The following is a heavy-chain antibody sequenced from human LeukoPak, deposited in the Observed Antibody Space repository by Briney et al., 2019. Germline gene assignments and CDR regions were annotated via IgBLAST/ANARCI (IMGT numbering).Heavy chain of an antibody. J-gene: IGHJ4*02. Sequence: GGSLRLSCAASGFTFSSYSMNWVRQAPGKGLEWVSYISSSSSTIYYTDSVKGRFTISRDNSKNTLYLQMNSLRAEDTAVYYCARGQWELLLDYWGQGTLVTVSS. CDR2: ISSSSSTI. V-gene: IGHV3-48*01. CDR3: ARGQWELLLDY. CDR1: GFTFSSYS. D-gene: IGHD1-26*01.